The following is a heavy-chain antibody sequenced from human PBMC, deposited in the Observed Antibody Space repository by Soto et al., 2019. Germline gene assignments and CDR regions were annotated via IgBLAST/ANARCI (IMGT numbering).Heavy chain of an antibody. V-gene: IGHV3-23*01. CDR3: AKDAARTSGWYYFDY. CDR1: GFSFSTYA. J-gene: IGHJ4*02. D-gene: IGHD6-19*01. Sequence: PGGYLGLSCAASGFSFSTYAMGWVRQAPGKGLEWVSVMSNTGGNRYYADSVKGRFTISRDNSKNTLFLQMSSLRAEDTAVYYCAKDAARTSGWYYFDYWGQGSLVTVSS. CDR2: MSNTGGNR.